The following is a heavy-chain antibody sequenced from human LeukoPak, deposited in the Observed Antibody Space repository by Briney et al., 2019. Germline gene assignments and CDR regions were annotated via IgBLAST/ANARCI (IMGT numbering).Heavy chain of an antibody. Sequence: PSQTLSLTCAVSGGSISSGGYSWSWIRQPPGKGLEWIGYIYYSGSTYYNPSLKSRVTISVDTSKNQFSLKLSSVTAADTAVYYCARAATKLELKYYYYYYMDVWGKGTTVTVSS. CDR1: GGSISSGGYS. V-gene: IGHV4-30-4*07. J-gene: IGHJ6*03. D-gene: IGHD1-7*01. CDR2: IYYSGST. CDR3: ARAATKLELKYYYYYYMDV.